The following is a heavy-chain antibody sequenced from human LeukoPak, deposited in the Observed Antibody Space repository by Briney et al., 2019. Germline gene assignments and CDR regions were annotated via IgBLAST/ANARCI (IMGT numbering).Heavy chain of an antibody. CDR3: AKAPSLRYFDWLPSPDAFDI. V-gene: IGHV3-30*18. D-gene: IGHD3-9*01. J-gene: IGHJ3*02. CDR2: ISYDGSNK. CDR1: GFTFSSYG. Sequence: GRSLRLSCAASGFTFSSYGMHWVRQAPGKGLEWVAVISYDGSNKYYADSVKGRFTISRDNSKNTLYLQMNSLRAEDTAVYYCAKAPSLRYFDWLPSPDAFDIWGQGTMVTVSS.